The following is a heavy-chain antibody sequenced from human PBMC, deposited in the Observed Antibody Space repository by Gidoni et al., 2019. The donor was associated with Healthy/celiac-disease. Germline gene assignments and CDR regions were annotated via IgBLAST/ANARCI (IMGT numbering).Heavy chain of an antibody. CDR2: IYYSGST. J-gene: IGHJ4*02. V-gene: IGHV4-39*01. D-gene: IGHD6-6*01. CDR1: GGSISSSSYY. CDR3: ARGRIAARPYFDY. Sequence: QLQLQESGPGLVKPSETLSLTCTVSGGSISSSSYYWGWIRQPPGKGLEWIGSIYYSGSTYYNPSLKSRVTISVDTSKNQFSLKLSSVTAADTAVYYCARGRIAARPYFDYWGQGTLVTVSS.